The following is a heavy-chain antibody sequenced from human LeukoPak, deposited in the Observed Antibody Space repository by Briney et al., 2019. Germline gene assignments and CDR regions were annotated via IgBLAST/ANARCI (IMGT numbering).Heavy chain of an antibody. D-gene: IGHD5-24*01. CDR3: ARRRRGLWLDY. Sequence: SETLSLTCSVSGYSISSGYYWSWVRQPPGKGLEWIGEINRGSTNYNPSLKSRVTISADTSKKQFSLNVSFVTAADTAVYYCARRRRGLWLDYWGQGTLVTVSS. CDR2: INRGST. J-gene: IGHJ4*02. CDR1: GYSISSGYY. V-gene: IGHV4-38-2*02.